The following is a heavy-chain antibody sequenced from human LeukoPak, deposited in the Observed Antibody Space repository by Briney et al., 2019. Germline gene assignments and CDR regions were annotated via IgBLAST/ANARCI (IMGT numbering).Heavy chain of an antibody. D-gene: IGHD4-17*01. J-gene: IGHJ2*01. CDR1: GGSISFYY. CDR3: ARGVGDYGWYFDL. CDR2: IYHSGST. V-gene: IGHV4-59*12. Sequence: SETLSLTCNVSGGSISFYYWSWIRQPPGKGLEWIGYIYHSGSTDYNPSLKSRVTISVDTSKNQFSLKLSSVTAADTAVYYCARGVGDYGWYFDLWGRGTLVTVSS.